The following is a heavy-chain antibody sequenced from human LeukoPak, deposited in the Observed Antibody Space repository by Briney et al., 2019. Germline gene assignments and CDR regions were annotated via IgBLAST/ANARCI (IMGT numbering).Heavy chain of an antibody. Sequence: GGSLRLSCAASGFTFSSYEMNWVRQAPGKGLEWVSSISSSSSYIYYADSVKGRFTISRDNAKNSLYLQMNSLRAEDTAVYYCARDVDDYYDSSGYDYWGQGTLVTVSS. CDR1: GFTFSSYE. D-gene: IGHD3-22*01. V-gene: IGHV3-21*01. J-gene: IGHJ4*02. CDR3: ARDVDDYYDSSGYDY. CDR2: ISSSSSYI.